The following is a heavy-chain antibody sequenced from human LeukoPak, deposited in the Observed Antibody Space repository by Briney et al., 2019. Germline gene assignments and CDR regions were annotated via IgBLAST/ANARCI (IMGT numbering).Heavy chain of an antibody. J-gene: IGHJ3*02. CDR3: AKGGRDGYNYAFDI. Sequence: GGTLRLSCAASGFTFSSYGMSWVRQAPGKGLEWVSAISGSGGSTYYAESVKGRFTISRDNSKNTLYLQMNSLRAEDTAVYYCAKGGRDGYNYAFDIWGQGTMVTVSS. CDR2: ISGSGGST. V-gene: IGHV3-23*01. D-gene: IGHD5-24*01. CDR1: GFTFSSYG.